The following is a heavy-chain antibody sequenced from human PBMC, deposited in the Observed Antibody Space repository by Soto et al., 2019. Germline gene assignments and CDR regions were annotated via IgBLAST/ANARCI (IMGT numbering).Heavy chain of an antibody. CDR1: GYTFTSYY. J-gene: IGHJ4*02. D-gene: IGHD3-16*01. Sequence: SVKVSCKASGYTFTSYYIHWVRQAPGQGLEWMGVINPSGGSTSYAQNFQGRVTMTRDTSTSTVYMELSSLRAEDTAVYYCVMGYYFDYWGQGALVTVSS. CDR2: INPSGGST. CDR3: VMGYYFDY. V-gene: IGHV1-46*01.